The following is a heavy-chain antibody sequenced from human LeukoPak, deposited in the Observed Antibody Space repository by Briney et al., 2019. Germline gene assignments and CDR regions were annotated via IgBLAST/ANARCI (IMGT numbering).Heavy chain of an antibody. Sequence: PSETLSLTCTVSGGSISSYYWSWIRQPPGKGLEWIGYIYYSGSTNYNPSLKSRVTMSVDTSKNQFSLKLRSVTAADTAVYYCARDKYSSSCLDYWGQGTLVTVSS. V-gene: IGHV4-59*01. J-gene: IGHJ4*02. D-gene: IGHD6-6*01. CDR1: GGSISSYY. CDR2: IYYSGST. CDR3: ARDKYSSSCLDY.